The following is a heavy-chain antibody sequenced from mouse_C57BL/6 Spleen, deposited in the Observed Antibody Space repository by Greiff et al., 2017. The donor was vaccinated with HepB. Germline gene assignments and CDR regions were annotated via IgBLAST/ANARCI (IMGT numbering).Heavy chain of an antibody. CDR3: ARRGTTVVAFDY. J-gene: IGHJ2*01. CDR2: IYPGDGDT. CDR1: GYAFSSYW. D-gene: IGHD1-1*01. V-gene: IGHV1-80*01. Sequence: QVQLKESGAELVKPGASVKISCKASGYAFSSYWMNWVKQRPGKGLEWIGQIYPGDGDTNYNGKFKGKATLTADKSSSTAYMQLSSLTSEDSAVYFCARRGTTVVAFDYGGQGTTLTVSS.